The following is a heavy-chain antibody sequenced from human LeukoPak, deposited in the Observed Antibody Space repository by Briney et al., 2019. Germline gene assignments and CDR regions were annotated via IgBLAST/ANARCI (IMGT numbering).Heavy chain of an antibody. D-gene: IGHD2-8*01. V-gene: IGHV4-59*12. CDR3: ARDSPPAYCTSGSCYFDS. J-gene: IGHJ4*02. CDR2: IYYSGST. Sequence: SETLSLTCTVSGGSISSYYWSWIRQPPGKGLEWIGYIYYSGSTNYNPSLKSRVTISVDTSKNEFSLILSFVTAADTAVYFCARDSPPAYCTSGSCYFDSWGQGTLVTVSS. CDR1: GGSISSYY.